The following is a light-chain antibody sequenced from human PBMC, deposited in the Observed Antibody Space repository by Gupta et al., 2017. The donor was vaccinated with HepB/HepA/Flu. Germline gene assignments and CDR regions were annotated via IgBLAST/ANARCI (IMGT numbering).Light chain of an antibody. J-gene: IGLJ2*01. CDR1: NSDVGGYNY. V-gene: IGLV2-14*03. Sequence: QSALTQPASVSGSPGQSITLSCTGTNSDVGGYNYVSWYQQHPGKAPKVMIFDVSNRPSGVSNRFSGSKSGNTASLTISGLQAEDEADYYCSSYTSSSTVSFGGGTKLTVL. CDR2: DVS. CDR3: SSYTSSSTVS.